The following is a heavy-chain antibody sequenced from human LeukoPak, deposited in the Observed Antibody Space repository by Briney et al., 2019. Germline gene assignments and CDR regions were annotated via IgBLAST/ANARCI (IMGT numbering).Heavy chain of an antibody. CDR3: ARQDYDILTGYCGYYFDY. V-gene: IGHV4-38-2*01. J-gene: IGHJ4*02. D-gene: IGHD3-9*01. CDR1: GYSISSGYY. CDR2: IYHSGST. Sequence: SETLSLTCAVSGYSISSGYYWGWIRQPPGKGLEWIGSIYHSGSTYYNPSLESRVTISVDTSKNQFSLKLSSVTAADTAVYYCARQDYDILTGYCGYYFDYWGQGTLVTVSS.